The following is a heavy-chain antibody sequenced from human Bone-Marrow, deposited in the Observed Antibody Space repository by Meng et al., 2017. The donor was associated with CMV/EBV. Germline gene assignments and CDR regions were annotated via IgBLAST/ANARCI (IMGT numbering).Heavy chain of an antibody. Sequence: GEYLKISCAASGFTVSSNYMSWVRQAPGKGLEWVSVIYSGGSTYYADSVKGRFTISRDNAKNSLYLQMNSLRAEDTAVYYCARECGDLGYCSSTSCWNDAFDIWGQGTMVTVSS. CDR1: GFTVSSNY. CDR3: ARECGDLGYCSSTSCWNDAFDI. CDR2: IYSGGST. J-gene: IGHJ3*02. V-gene: IGHV3-66*01. D-gene: IGHD2-2*01.